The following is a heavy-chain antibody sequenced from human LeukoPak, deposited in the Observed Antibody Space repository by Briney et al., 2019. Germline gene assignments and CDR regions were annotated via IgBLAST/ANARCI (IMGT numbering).Heavy chain of an antibody. CDR2: ISGSGGST. CDR3: AKLYRAVTGMFFDY. D-gene: IGHD6-19*01. V-gene: IGHV3-23*01. Sequence: GGSLRLSCAASGFTFNIYSMSWVRQAPGKGLEWVSAISGSGGSTYFADSVKGRFTIPRDNSKNTLYLQMNSLRAEDTAVYYCAKLYRAVTGMFFDYWGQGTLVTVSS. CDR1: GFTFNIYS. J-gene: IGHJ4*02.